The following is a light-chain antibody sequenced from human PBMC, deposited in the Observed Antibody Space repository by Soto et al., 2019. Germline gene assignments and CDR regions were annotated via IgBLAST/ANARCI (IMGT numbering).Light chain of an antibody. V-gene: IGLV2-14*01. Sequence: QSVLTQPASVSGSPGQSITISCTGTSSDVGGYDYVSWYQQYPGKAPKLIIYEVTNRPSGVSNRFSGSKSGNTASLTISGLRAEDEADYYCSSFRRSSTLPYVFGTGTKVTVL. CDR1: SSDVGGYDY. CDR3: SSFRRSSTLPYV. CDR2: EVT. J-gene: IGLJ1*01.